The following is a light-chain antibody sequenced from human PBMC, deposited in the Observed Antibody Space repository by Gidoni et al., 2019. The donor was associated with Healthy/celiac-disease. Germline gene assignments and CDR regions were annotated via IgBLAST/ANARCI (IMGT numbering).Light chain of an antibody. CDR3: CSYAGSYTWV. Sequence: QSALTQPRSVPGAPGQSVTISCTGTSSGVGGYNYVSWYQQHPGKAPNLMIYDVSKRPSGVPDRFSGSKSGNTASLTISGLQAEDEADYYCCSYAGSYTWVFGTGTKVTVL. CDR2: DVS. V-gene: IGLV2-11*01. J-gene: IGLJ1*01. CDR1: SSGVGGYNY.